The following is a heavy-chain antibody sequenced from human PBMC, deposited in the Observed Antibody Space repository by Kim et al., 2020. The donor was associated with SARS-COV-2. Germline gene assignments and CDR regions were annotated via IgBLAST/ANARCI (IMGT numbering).Heavy chain of an antibody. CDR3: ARSITMAYGMDV. V-gene: IGHV1-69*13. Sequence: SVKVSCKASGGTFSSYAISWVRQAPGQGLEWMGGIIPIFGTANYAQKFQGRVTITADESTSTAYMELSSLRSEDTAVYYCARSITMAYGMDVWGQGTTVTVSS. J-gene: IGHJ6*02. CDR1: GGTFSSYA. D-gene: IGHD3-10*01. CDR2: IIPIFGTA.